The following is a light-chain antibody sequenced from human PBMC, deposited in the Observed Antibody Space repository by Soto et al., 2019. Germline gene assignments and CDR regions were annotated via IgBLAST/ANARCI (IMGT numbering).Light chain of an antibody. J-gene: IGKJ5*01. CDR3: QQSYNT. V-gene: IGKV1-39*01. CDR2: AAY. CDR1: QNIHNY. Sequence: DIQVTQSPTSLSASVGDTVTITCRASQNIHNYLNWYQHKPGKAPNLLIYAAYNLQRGVPSRFSGRGSGTDFTLTISNLQPEDVAIYYCQQSYNTFGQGTRLEIK.